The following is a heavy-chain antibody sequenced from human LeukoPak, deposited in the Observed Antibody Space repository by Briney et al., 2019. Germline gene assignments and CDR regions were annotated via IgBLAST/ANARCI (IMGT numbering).Heavy chain of an antibody. Sequence: PSETLSLTCTVSGGSISSYYWSWIRQPPGKGLEWIGYIYYSGSTNYNSSLKSRVTISVDTSKNQFSLKLSSVTAADTAVYYCARRYCSSTSSCFLDYWGQGTLVTVSS. CDR2: IYYSGST. CDR1: GGSISSYY. CDR3: ARRYCSSTSSCFLDY. J-gene: IGHJ4*02. D-gene: IGHD2-2*01. V-gene: IGHV4-59*08.